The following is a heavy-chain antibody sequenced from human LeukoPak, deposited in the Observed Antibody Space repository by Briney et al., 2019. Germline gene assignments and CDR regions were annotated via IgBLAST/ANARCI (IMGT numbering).Heavy chain of an antibody. J-gene: IGHJ5*02. Sequence: GASVKVSCKASGYTFTNYYIHWVRQAPGRGLEWMGIFNPSGASTTYAQKFQGRVAMTRDTSTSTVYMELSSLRSEDTAVYYCARGLLGFMRSDYSNYWDNWFDPWGQGTLVTVSS. V-gene: IGHV1-46*01. D-gene: IGHD4-11*01. CDR2: FNPSGAST. CDR3: ARGLLGFMRSDYSNYWDNWFDP. CDR1: GYTFTNYY.